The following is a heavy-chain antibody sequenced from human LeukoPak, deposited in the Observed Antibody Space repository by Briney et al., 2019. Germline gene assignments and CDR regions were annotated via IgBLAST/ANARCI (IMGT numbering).Heavy chain of an antibody. CDR2: ISGSGGST. J-gene: IGHJ4*02. D-gene: IGHD4-17*01. CDR3: AKQTYYGDYSYFDY. Sequence: GGSLRLSCAASGFTFSSYAMSWVRQAPGKGLEWVSAISGSGGSTYYADSVKDRFTISRDNSKNTLYLQMNSLRAEDTAVYYCAKQTYYGDYSYFDYWGQGTLVTVSS. CDR1: GFTFSSYA. V-gene: IGHV3-23*01.